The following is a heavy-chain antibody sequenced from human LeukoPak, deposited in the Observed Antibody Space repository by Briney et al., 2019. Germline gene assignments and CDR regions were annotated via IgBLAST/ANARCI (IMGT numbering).Heavy chain of an antibody. D-gene: IGHD1-26*01. Sequence: SETLSLTCTVSGGSISSTTYYWGWIRQPPGEGLEWIGSIYYSGNTYYNPSLKSRVTISVDTSKNQFSLKLNSVTAADTAVYYCASIVGLYYFDYWGQGTLVTVSS. J-gene: IGHJ4*02. CDR3: ASIVGLYYFDY. V-gene: IGHV4-39*01. CDR1: GGSISSTTYY. CDR2: IYYSGNT.